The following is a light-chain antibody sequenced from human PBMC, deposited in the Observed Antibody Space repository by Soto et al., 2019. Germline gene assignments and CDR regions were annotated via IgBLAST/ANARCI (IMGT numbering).Light chain of an antibody. CDR1: SSDVGGYNY. Sequence: QSVLTQPASVSGSPGQSITISCTGTSSDVGGYNYVSWYQHHPGKAPKLMIYDVTDRPSGISFRFSGSKSGNTASLTISRLQAEDEADYYCSSYTGSNTVLFGGGTQLTVL. V-gene: IGLV2-14*03. J-gene: IGLJ2*01. CDR3: SSYTGSNTVL. CDR2: DVT.